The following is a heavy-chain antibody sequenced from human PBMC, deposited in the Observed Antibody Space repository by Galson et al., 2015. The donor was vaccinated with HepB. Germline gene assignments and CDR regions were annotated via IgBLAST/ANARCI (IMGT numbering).Heavy chain of an antibody. V-gene: IGHV1-46*03. CDR1: GYTFSSYN. D-gene: IGHD1-26*01. Sequence: SVKVSCKASGYTFSSYNIYWVRQAPGQGLEWMGIVNPSGGSTSYAQKFQGRVTMTRDTSTKTVYMELSSLRSEDTAVYYCATDLRETGHWGQGTLVTVSS. J-gene: IGHJ4*02. CDR3: ATDLRETGH. CDR2: VNPSGGST.